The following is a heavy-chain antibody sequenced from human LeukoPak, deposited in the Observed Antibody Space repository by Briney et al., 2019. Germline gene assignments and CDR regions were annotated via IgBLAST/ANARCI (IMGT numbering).Heavy chain of an antibody. CDR1: GGSISSSSYY. V-gene: IGHV4-39*01. CDR3: ARHDFWSGSLFDY. CDR2: FYYSGST. Sequence: PSETLSLTYTVPGGSISSSSYYWGWIRQPPGKGLEWIGSFYYSGSTYYNPSLKSRVTISVDTSKNQFSLKLSSVTAADTAVYYCARHDFWSGSLFDYWGQGTLVTVSS. D-gene: IGHD3-3*01. J-gene: IGHJ4*02.